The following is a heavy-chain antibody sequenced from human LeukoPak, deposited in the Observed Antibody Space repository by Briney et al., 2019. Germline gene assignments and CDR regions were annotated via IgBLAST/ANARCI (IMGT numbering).Heavy chain of an antibody. V-gene: IGHV1-8*01. CDR1: GYTFSSFV. J-gene: IGHJ5*02. CDR2: MNPNSGNT. CDR3: ATYSGSSGRGIDP. D-gene: IGHD6-13*01. Sequence: ASVKVSCKASGYTFSSFVINWVRQATGQGLEWTGWMNPNSGNTGYAQKFQGRVTMTRDISIGTAYLELTNVTSEDTAVYFCATYSGSSGRGIDPWGQGTLVTVPS.